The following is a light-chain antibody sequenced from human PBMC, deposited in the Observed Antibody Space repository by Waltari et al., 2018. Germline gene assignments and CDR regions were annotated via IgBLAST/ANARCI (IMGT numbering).Light chain of an antibody. CDR2: RAS. CDR3: QQHGTLPAT. J-gene: IGKJ1*01. V-gene: IGKV3-20*01. Sequence: EIVLTQSQGTASLSPGDRVTLSCRASQSVGSSSLAWYQQKPGQAPRLVIYRASRRATGIPDRFSGSGSGTDFSLTISRLEPEDFAVYYCQQHGTLPATFGQGTKVEIK. CDR1: QSVGSSS.